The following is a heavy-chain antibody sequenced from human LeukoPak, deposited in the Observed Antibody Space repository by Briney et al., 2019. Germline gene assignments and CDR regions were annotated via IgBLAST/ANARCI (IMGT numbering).Heavy chain of an antibody. CDR3: ASLYYSASGYPDY. CDR1: GSLFTPYW. Sequence: GESLKISWQGSGSLFTPYWCGGVRQQPGKGLEWMRIIYPDDSATRYSPSVHGQVTISADKSIITAFLQWSSLKASDSAIYYCASLYYSASGYPDYWGQGTLVTVSS. D-gene: IGHD3-22*01. V-gene: IGHV5-51*01. CDR2: IYPDDSAT. J-gene: IGHJ4*02.